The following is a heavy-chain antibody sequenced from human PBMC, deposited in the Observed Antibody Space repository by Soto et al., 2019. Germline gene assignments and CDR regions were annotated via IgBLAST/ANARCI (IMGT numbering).Heavy chain of an antibody. CDR3: ARSYSSGTVDY. CDR2: ISVYNGNT. Sequence: ASVKVSCKASGYTFTNYAINWVRQAPGQGLEWMGWISVYNGNTNYAQKFQGRVTMTTDTSTNTAYLELRSLRSDDTAVYYCARSYSSGTVDYWGQGSLVTVSS. D-gene: IGHD6-19*01. CDR1: GYTFTNYA. J-gene: IGHJ4*02. V-gene: IGHV1-18*01.